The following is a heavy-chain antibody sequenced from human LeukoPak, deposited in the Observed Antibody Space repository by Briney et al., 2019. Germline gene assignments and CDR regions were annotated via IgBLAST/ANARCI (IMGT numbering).Heavy chain of an antibody. D-gene: IGHD3-22*01. Sequence: GGSLRLSCAASGFTFSSYSMNWVRQAPGRGLEWVSSISSSSSYIYYADSVKGRFTISRDNAKNSLYLQMNSLRAEDTAVYYCARTRHYYDSSGYYDYWGQGTLVTVSS. CDR3: ARTRHYYDSSGYYDY. CDR2: ISSSSSYI. CDR1: GFTFSSYS. J-gene: IGHJ4*02. V-gene: IGHV3-21*01.